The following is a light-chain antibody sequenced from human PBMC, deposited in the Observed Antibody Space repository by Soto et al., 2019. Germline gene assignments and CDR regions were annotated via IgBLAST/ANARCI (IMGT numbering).Light chain of an antibody. J-gene: IGKJ2*01. CDR1: QSIISSY. V-gene: IGKV3-20*01. CDR2: GVS. CDR3: QQYGNSVPFT. Sequence: EVVLTQSPGTLSFSPGEGATLSCRASQSIISSYLAWYQHKPGQAPRLLIYGVSSRATGVPDRFSGSGSGTDFTLTISRLEPEDFAVYYCQQYGNSVPFTFGQGTKLEIK.